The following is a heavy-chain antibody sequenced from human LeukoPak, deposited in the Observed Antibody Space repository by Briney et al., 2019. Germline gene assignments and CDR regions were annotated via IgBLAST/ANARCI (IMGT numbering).Heavy chain of an antibody. CDR2: IYYSGST. CDR3: ARGSPPYDYVWGSFDY. D-gene: IGHD3-16*01. J-gene: IGHJ4*02. CDR1: GGSFSGYY. V-gene: IGHV4-59*01. Sequence: SETLSLTCAVYGGSFSGYYWSWIRQPPGKGLEWIGYIYYSGSTNYNPSLKSRVTISVDTSKNQFSLKLSSVTAADTAVYYCARGSPPYDYVWGSFDYWGQGTLVTVSS.